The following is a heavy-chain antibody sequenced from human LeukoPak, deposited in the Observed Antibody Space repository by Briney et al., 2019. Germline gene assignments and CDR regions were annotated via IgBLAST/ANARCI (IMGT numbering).Heavy chain of an antibody. V-gene: IGHV3-23*01. D-gene: IGHD4-4*01. CDR2: ISGSGGST. J-gene: IGHJ5*01. CDR1: GFTFSSYA. CDR3: ATSPGYSNYGNWFDS. Sequence: GGSLRLSCAASGFTFSSYAMSWVRQAPGKGLEWVSAISGSGGSTYYADSVKGRFTISRDNSKNTLYLQMNSLRAEDTAVYYCATSPGYSNYGNWFDSWGQGTLVTVSS.